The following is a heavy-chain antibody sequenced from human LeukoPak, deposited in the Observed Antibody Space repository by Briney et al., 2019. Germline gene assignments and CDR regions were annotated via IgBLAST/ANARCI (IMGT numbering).Heavy chain of an antibody. CDR1: GFTFSDYT. V-gene: IGHV3-21*01. Sequence: GGSLKLSCAASGFTFSDYTMNWVRQAPGKGLKWVSSISSTSSYIYYSDSVKGRFTISRDNSKNTLYLQMNRLRAEDTAVYYWAKDPNWGWDDALDIWGQGTMVTVS. J-gene: IGHJ3*02. D-gene: IGHD7-27*01. CDR3: AKDPNWGWDDALDI. CDR2: ISSTSSYI.